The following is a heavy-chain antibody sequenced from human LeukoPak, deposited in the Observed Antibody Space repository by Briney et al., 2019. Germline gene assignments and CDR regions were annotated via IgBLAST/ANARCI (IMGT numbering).Heavy chain of an antibody. CDR1: GGSISSYY. Sequence: SETLSLTCTVSGGSISSYYWSWIRQPPGKGLEWIGYIYYSGSTNYNPSLKSRVTISVDTSKNQFSLKLSSVTAADTAVYYCARGGWLKVAGHDAFDIWGQGTMVTVSS. J-gene: IGHJ3*02. D-gene: IGHD6-19*01. V-gene: IGHV4-59*08. CDR3: ARGGWLKVAGHDAFDI. CDR2: IYYSGST.